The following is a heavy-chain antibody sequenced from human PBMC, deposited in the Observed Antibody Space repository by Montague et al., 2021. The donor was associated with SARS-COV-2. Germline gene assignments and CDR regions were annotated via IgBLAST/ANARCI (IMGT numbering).Heavy chain of an antibody. CDR2: IYTSGST. Sequence: TLSLTCTVSGDSIRSGTYYWNWIRQSAGKGLEWIGRIYTSGSTNYDPSLKSRVTMSVHTSKNQFSLELSSVTAADTAVYYCARGALFYDSSGYYSDAFDIWGQGTMVTVSS. CDR3: ARGALFYDSSGYYSDAFDI. CDR1: GDSIRSGTYY. J-gene: IGHJ3*02. D-gene: IGHD3-22*01. V-gene: IGHV4-61*02.